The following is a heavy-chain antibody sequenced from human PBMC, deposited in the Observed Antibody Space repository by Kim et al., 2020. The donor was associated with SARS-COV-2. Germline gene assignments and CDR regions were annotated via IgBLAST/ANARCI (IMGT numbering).Heavy chain of an antibody. CDR1: GFTFSSYA. J-gene: IGHJ1*01. CDR3: ARGFSGYDTDAEYFQH. D-gene: IGHD5-12*01. V-gene: IGHV3-30*04. CDR2: ISYDGSNK. Sequence: GGSLRLSCAASGFTFSSYAMHWVRQAPGKGLEWVAVISYDGSNKYYADSVKGRFTISRDNSKNTLYLQMNSLRAEDTAVYYCARGFSGYDTDAEYFQHWGQGTLVTVSS.